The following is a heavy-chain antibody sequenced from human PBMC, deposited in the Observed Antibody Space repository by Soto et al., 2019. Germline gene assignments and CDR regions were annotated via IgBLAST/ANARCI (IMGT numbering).Heavy chain of an antibody. D-gene: IGHD3-3*01. V-gene: IGHV3-48*02. J-gene: IGHJ6*02. CDR1: GFDFSTYS. CDR3: ARLYYDYV. Sequence: GGSLRLSCTASGFDFSTYSMNWVRQAPGKGLEWIAYVSMDSDTVHYADSVKGRFTISRDDAENSLFLQMNSLRDEDTATYFCARLYYDYVWGQGTTVTVS. CDR2: VSMDSDTV.